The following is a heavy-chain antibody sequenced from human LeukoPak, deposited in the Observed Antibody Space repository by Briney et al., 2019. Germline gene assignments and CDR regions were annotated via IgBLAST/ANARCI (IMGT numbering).Heavy chain of an antibody. Sequence: GGSLRLSCAASRFTFSSYEMNWVRQAPGKGLEWVSYISSSGSTIYYADSVKGRFTISRDNAKNSLYLQMNSLRAEDTAVYYCARESMIVVGAHDYWGQGTLVTVSS. V-gene: IGHV3-48*03. CDR1: RFTFSSYE. CDR3: ARESMIVVGAHDY. D-gene: IGHD3-22*01. CDR2: ISSSGSTI. J-gene: IGHJ4*02.